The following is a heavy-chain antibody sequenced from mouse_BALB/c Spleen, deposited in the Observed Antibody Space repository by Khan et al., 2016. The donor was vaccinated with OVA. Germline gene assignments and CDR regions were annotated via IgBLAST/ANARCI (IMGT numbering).Heavy chain of an antibody. D-gene: IGHD1-3*01. Sequence: QVQLQQSGAELVRPGVSVKLSCKGSGYTFTDVAMHWVKQSHAKSLEWMGVISTYYGDATYNQKFKGKATMTVDKSSSTAYMELSRLTSDDSAICYCTRWSRSSQFAYCGQGTLVTASA. V-gene: IGHV1S137*01. J-gene: IGHJ3*01. CDR2: ISTYYGDA. CDR3: TRWSRSSQFAY. CDR1: GYTFTDVA.